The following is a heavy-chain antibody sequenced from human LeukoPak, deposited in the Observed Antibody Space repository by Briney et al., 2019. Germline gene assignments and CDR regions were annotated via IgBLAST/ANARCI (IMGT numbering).Heavy chain of an antibody. Sequence: GGSLRLSCAASGFTFSSYGMHWVRQAPAKGLEWVSAISSSDDGTYHAGSVRGRFTISRDSSKNTLYLQMNNLRTEDAAIYYCAKAPVTSCRGAFCYPLDSWGQGTLVTVSS. CDR3: AKAPVTSCRGAFCYPLDS. D-gene: IGHD2-15*01. CDR2: ISSSDDGT. V-gene: IGHV3-23*01. CDR1: GFTFSSYG. J-gene: IGHJ4*02.